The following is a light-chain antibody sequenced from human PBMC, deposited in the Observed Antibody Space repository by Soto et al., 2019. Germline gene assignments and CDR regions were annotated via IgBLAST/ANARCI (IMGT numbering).Light chain of an antibody. Sequence: QSALTQPRSVSGSPGPSVTISCTATSSDVGGYKYVSWYQQHPGKAPKIMIYDVSKRPSGVPDRFSGSKSGKTDSLTISGLHADDEADYYGCSYTGSYSLDVVGSGTKLTVL. V-gene: IGLV2-11*01. CDR3: CSYTGSYSLDV. J-gene: IGLJ1*01. CDR2: DVS. CDR1: SSDVGGYKY.